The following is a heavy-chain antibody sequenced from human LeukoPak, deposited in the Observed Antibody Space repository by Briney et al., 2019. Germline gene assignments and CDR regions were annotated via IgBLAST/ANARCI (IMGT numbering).Heavy chain of an antibody. CDR3: VTYYFDSSGPKKNY. CDR2: INHSGST. CDR1: GGSFSGYY. Sequence: SETLSLTCAVYGGSFSGYYWSWLRQPPGKGLEWIGEINHSGSTNYNPSLKSRVTISVDTSKKQFSLKLSSVTAADTAVYYCVTYYFDSSGPKKNYWGQGTLVTVSS. J-gene: IGHJ4*02. V-gene: IGHV4-34*01. D-gene: IGHD3-22*01.